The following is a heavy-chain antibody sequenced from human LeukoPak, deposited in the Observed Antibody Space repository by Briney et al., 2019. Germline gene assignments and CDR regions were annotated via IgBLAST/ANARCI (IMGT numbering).Heavy chain of an antibody. V-gene: IGHV3-7*01. J-gene: IGHJ4*02. CDR2: IKQDGSEK. CDR1: GFTFSSYW. CDR3: AGDTQKNYFDSSGFHY. D-gene: IGHD3-22*01. Sequence: GGSLRLSCEASGFTFSSYWMSWVRQAPGKGLEWVANIKQDGSEKYYVDSVKGRFTISRDNAKNSLYLQMNSLRAEDTAVYYCAGDTQKNYFDSSGFHYWGQGTLVTVSA.